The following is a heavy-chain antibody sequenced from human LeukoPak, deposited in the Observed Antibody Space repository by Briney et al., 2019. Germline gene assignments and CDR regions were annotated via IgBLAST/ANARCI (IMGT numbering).Heavy chain of an antibody. CDR3: ARAAREMATTPDFDY. CDR2: IYYSGST. J-gene: IGHJ4*02. CDR1: GGSISSYY. V-gene: IGHV4-59*01. Sequence: SETLSLTCAVSGGSISSYYWSWIRQPPGKGLEWIGYIYYSGSTNYNPSLKSRVTISVDTSKNQFSLKLSSVTAADTAVYYCARAAREMATTPDFDYWGQGTLVTVSS. D-gene: IGHD5-24*01.